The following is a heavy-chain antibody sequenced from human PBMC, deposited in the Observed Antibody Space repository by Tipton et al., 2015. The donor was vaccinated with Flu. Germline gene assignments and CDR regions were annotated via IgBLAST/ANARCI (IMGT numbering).Heavy chain of an antibody. CDR1: GYSISSGYY. Sequence: GLVKPSETLSLICAVSGYSISSGYYWGWIRQPPGKGLEWVGNIYHSGSTYYNPSLKSRVTMSIDTSKNYFSLKLSSVTAADTAVYYCARDICGSYCLGAFDIWGQGTMVTVSS. CDR3: ARDICGSYCLGAFDI. J-gene: IGHJ3*02. D-gene: IGHD1-26*01. V-gene: IGHV4-38-2*02. CDR2: IYHSGST.